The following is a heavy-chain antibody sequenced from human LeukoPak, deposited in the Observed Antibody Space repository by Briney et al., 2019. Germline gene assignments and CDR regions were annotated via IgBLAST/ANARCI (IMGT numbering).Heavy chain of an antibody. V-gene: IGHV1-24*01. Sequence: ASVKVSCKISEYSLSDLSIHWVREAPGEGLEWMGGFDSENNKMVYSQKFQGRVTMTEDTSADTAYMELTSLRSEDTAVYFCATDRVYRSSGRSWGFFDNWGQGTLVIVSS. J-gene: IGHJ4*02. CDR2: FDSENNKM. CDR3: ATDRVYRSSGRSWGFFDN. D-gene: IGHD6-19*01. CDR1: EYSLSDLS.